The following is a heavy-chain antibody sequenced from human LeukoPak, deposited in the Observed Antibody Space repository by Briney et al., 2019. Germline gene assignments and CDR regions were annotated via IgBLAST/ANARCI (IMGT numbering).Heavy chain of an antibody. CDR3: ARDYKLYCSSTSCYSMVFDP. CDR1: GYTFTGYY. Sequence: GASVKVSCKASGYTFTGYYMHWVRQAPGQGLEWMGIINPSGGSTSYAQKFQGRVTMTRDTSTSTVYMELSSLRSEDTAVYYCARDYKLYCSSTSCYSMVFDPWGQGTLVTVSS. D-gene: IGHD2-2*01. CDR2: INPSGGST. V-gene: IGHV1-46*01. J-gene: IGHJ5*02.